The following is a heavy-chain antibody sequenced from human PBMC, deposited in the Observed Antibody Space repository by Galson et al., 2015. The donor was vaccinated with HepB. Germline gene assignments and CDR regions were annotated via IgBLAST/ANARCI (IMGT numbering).Heavy chain of an antibody. D-gene: IGHD3-3*01. Sequence: SLRLSCAASGFTFSSYSMNWVRQAPGKGLEWVSYISSSSSTIYYADSVKGRFTISRDNAKNSLYLQMNSLRAEDTAVYYCARTFWSGYYDYYYMDVWGKGTTVTVSS. V-gene: IGHV3-48*01. CDR3: ARTFWSGYYDYYYMDV. CDR1: GFTFSSYS. CDR2: ISSSSSTI. J-gene: IGHJ6*03.